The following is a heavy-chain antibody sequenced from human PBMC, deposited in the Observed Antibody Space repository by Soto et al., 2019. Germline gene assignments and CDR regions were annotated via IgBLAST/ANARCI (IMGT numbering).Heavy chain of an antibody. V-gene: IGHV1-18*01. D-gene: IGHD3-9*01. J-gene: IGHJ4*02. CDR2: ISSQNGNT. Sequence: QPQLVQSGPEVKKPGASVKVSCKASHYTFTSYGVSSVRQAPGQGLEWMGWISSQNGNTVYAQKFQGRVTLTTDTSTSTALMELRSLHSDDTALYYCARDRHYHTSDRIDYWGQGTLVTVSS. CDR3: ARDRHYHTSDRIDY. CDR1: HYTFTSYG.